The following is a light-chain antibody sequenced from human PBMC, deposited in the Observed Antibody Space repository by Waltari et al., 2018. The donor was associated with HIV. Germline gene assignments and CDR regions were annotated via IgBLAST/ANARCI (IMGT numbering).Light chain of an antibody. CDR2: AAS. CDR3: QQSYSTPYT. CDR1: QSISSY. V-gene: IGKV1-39*01. J-gene: IGKJ2*01. Sequence: DIQKIQSTSSLSASVGDRVPTTCRASQSISSYLNWYQQKPGKAPKPLIYAASSLQSGVPSRFSGSGSGTDFTLTISSLQPEDFATYYCQQSYSTPYTFGQGTKLEIK.